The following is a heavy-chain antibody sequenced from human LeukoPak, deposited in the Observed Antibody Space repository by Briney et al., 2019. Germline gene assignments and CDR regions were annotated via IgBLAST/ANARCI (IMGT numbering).Heavy chain of an antibody. CDR3: AGEDNSSGYRPFDI. CDR1: GYTFTGYY. D-gene: IGHD3-22*01. J-gene: IGHJ3*02. Sequence: ASVTVSCKASGYTFTGYYIHWVRQAPGQGLEWMGRINPNNGGTNYAQKFQGRVTMTRDMSMSTAYVELSRLRSDDTAVYYCAGEDNSSGYRPFDIWGQGTMVTVPS. V-gene: IGHV1-2*06. CDR2: INPNNGGT.